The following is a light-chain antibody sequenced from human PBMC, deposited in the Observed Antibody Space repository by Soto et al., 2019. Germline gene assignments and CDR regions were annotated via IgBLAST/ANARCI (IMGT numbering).Light chain of an antibody. CDR3: QQYNDNPRT. Sequence: DIQLTQSASTLSVAVGDSVTITCGASQKIRNLLAWYQQKPGRAPKPLIFDASTLRTGVPSRFSGSGYGTDFNLTISSLQTEDFATFYCQQYNDNPRTFGQGTRLEIK. CDR2: DAS. CDR1: QKIRNL. V-gene: IGKV1-5*01. J-gene: IGKJ5*01.